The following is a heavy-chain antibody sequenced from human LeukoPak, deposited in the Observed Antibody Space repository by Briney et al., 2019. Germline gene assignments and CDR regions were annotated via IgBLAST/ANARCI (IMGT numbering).Heavy chain of an antibody. J-gene: IGHJ6*02. CDR3: ARFPGIANVFYYGMDV. Sequence: TGGSLRLSCAASGFTFSDYGMHWVRQAPGRGLEWVSVIYSGGSTYYADSVKGRFTISRDSSKNTLYLQMNSLRVEDTAVYYCARFPGIANVFYYGMDVWGQGTTVTVSS. CDR1: GFTFSDYG. D-gene: IGHD6-13*01. CDR2: IYSGGST. V-gene: IGHV3-66*01.